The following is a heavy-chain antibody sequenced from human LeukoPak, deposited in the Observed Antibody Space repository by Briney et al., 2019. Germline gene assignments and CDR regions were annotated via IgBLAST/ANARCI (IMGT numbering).Heavy chain of an antibody. Sequence: GGSLRLSCVASGFTFSNHAMNWVRQAPGEGLEWVSVISGGGETSYYAGSVKGRFTISRDNSKNTIYLQMNSLGAEDTAVYYCVKGLRSYGYSLFDYWGQGSLVTVSS. CDR2: ISGGGETS. D-gene: IGHD5-18*01. J-gene: IGHJ4*02. CDR3: VKGLRSYGYSLFDY. CDR1: GFTFSNHA. V-gene: IGHV3-23*01.